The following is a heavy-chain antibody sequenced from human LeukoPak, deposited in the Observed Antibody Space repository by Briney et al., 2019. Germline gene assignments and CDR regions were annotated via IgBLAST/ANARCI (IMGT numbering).Heavy chain of an antibody. V-gene: IGHV6-1*01. CDR1: GDSVSSNSAA. CDR3: ARSVGGWYQGYFDY. CDR2: TYYRSKWYN. Sequence: SQTLSLTCAISGDSVSSNSAAWNWIRQSPSRGLEWLGRTYYRSKWYNDYAVSVKSRIAINPDTSKNQFSLKLSSVTAADTAVYYCARSVGGWYQGYFDYWGQGTLVTVSS. J-gene: IGHJ4*02. D-gene: IGHD6-19*01.